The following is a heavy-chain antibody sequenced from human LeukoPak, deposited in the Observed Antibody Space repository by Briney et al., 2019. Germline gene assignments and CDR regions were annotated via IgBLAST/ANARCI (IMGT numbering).Heavy chain of an antibody. CDR2: ISGSGGST. Sequence: GGSLRLSCAASGFTFSSYGMSWVRQAPGKGLEWVSAISGSGGSTYYADSVNGRFTISRDSSKNTLYLQMSSLSAEDTAIYYCAKTFNRAYTYGPADNWGQGTLVTVSS. CDR3: AKTFNRAYTYGPADN. J-gene: IGHJ4*02. CDR1: GFTFSSYG. V-gene: IGHV3-23*01. D-gene: IGHD5-18*01.